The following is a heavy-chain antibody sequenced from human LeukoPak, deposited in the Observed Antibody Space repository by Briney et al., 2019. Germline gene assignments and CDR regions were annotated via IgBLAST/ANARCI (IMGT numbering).Heavy chain of an antibody. CDR2: IYPGDSDT. CDR3: ARHVYDTPMVTSYFDY. CDR1: GYSFTSYW. V-gene: IGHV5-51*01. D-gene: IGHD5-18*01. J-gene: IGHJ4*02. Sequence: GKSLKISCKGSGYSFTSYWIGWVRQMPGKGLEWMGNIYPGDSDTRYSPSFQGQVTISADKSISTAYLQWSSLKASDSAMYYCARHVYDTPMVTSYFDYWGQGTLVTVSS.